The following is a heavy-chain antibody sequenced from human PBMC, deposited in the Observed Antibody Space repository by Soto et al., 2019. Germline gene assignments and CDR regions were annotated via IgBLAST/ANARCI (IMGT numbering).Heavy chain of an antibody. J-gene: IGHJ6*02. CDR1: GYTFTGYY. D-gene: IGHD2-2*01. CDR3: AREMIVPAASGCYYGMDV. Sequence: ASVQVSCKASGYTFTGYYMHWVRQAPGQGLEWMGWINPNGGGTNYAQKFQGWVTMTRDTSISTAYMELSRLRSDDTAVYYCAREMIVPAASGCYYGMDVWGQGTTVTVSS. CDR2: INPNGGGT. V-gene: IGHV1-2*04.